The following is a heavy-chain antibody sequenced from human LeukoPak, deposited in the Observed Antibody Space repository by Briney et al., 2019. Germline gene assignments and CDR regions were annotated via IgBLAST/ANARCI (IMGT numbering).Heavy chain of an antibody. J-gene: IGHJ4*02. CDR1: GDSFSSVTDY. CDR2: GDYSGGT. V-gene: IGHV4-39*01. D-gene: IGHD3-3*01. Sequence: SETLSLTCTVSGDSFSSVTDYWAWIRQPPGKGLEWIASGDYSGGTYYNPSLESRVAISADTSKNQFSLKLSSVTAADTAVYYCARQFYYDFWSGSTFDYWGQGTLVTVSS. CDR3: ARQFYYDFWSGSTFDY.